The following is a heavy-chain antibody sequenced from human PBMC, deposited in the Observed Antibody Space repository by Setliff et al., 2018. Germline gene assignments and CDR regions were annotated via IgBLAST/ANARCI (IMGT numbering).Heavy chain of an antibody. CDR2: INPSGGST. V-gene: IGHV1-46*01. CDR3: ASLGLAAAREDYYYYGMDV. J-gene: IGHJ6*02. CDR1: GYTFTSYY. Sequence: ASVKVSCKASGYTFTSYYMHWVRQAPGQGLEWMGIINPSGGSTSYAQKFQGRVTMTRDTSTSTVYMELSSLRSEDTAVYYCASLGLAAAREDYYYYGMDVWGQGTTVTAP. D-gene: IGHD6-13*01.